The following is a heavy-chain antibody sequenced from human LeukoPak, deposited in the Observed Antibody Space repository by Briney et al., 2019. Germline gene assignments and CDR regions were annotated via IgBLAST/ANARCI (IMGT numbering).Heavy chain of an antibody. CDR2: ISSSGSTI. V-gene: IGHV3-11*01. J-gene: IGHJ4*02. CDR1: GFTFSDYY. CDR3: AKGFKLRQQLVQGGADY. Sequence: GGSLRLSCAASGFTFSDYYMSWIRQAPGKGLEWVSYISSSGSTIYYADSVKGRFTISRDNAKNSLYLQMNSLRAEDTAVYYCAKGFKLRQQLVQGGADYWGQGTLVTVSS. D-gene: IGHD6-13*01.